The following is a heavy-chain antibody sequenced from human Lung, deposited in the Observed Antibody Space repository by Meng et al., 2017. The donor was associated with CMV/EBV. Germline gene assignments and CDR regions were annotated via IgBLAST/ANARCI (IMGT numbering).Heavy chain of an antibody. Sequence: CKASGGTCSSYAISWVRQAHGQGLEWMGGIIPIFGTANYAQKFQGRVTITTDESTSTAYMELSSLRSEDTAVYYCARGPGELYYFDYWGQGTLVTVSS. CDR1: GGTCSSYA. D-gene: IGHD3-16*01. V-gene: IGHV1-69*05. CDR3: ARGPGELYYFDY. J-gene: IGHJ4*02. CDR2: IIPIFGTA.